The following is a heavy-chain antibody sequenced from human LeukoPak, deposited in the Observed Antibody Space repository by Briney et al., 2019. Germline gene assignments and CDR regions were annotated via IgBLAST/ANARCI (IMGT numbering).Heavy chain of an antibody. D-gene: IGHD6-6*01. Sequence: GGSLRLSCAASGFTFSSHSMNWVRQAPGKGLEWVSAISGSGGSTYYADSVKGRFTISRDNSKNTLYLQMNSLRAEDTAVYYCAKDRRYSSSSPYFDYWGQGTLVTVSS. CDR3: AKDRRYSSSSPYFDY. V-gene: IGHV3-23*01. CDR2: ISGSGGST. J-gene: IGHJ4*02. CDR1: GFTFSSHS.